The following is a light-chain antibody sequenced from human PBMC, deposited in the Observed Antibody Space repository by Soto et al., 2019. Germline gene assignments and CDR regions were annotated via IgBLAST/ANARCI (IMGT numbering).Light chain of an antibody. V-gene: IGKV3-15*01. CDR3: QQYTNWPLT. Sequence: EIVMTQSPVTLSVSPGERATLSCRASQTVSNNLAWYQRKPGQAPRLLIYGASTRATGVPARFSGSGSGTEFTLTNSSLQSEDSPVYYYQQYTNWPLTLGHGTRLDSK. CDR2: GAS. CDR1: QTVSNN. J-gene: IGKJ5*01.